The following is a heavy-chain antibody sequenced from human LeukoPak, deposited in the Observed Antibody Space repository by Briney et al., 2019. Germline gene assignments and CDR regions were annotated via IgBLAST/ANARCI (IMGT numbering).Heavy chain of an antibody. CDR3: GKKEGLTYSSWYRDV. V-gene: IGHV3-23*01. CDR2: IIGSGATT. J-gene: IGHJ6*03. CDR1: GFTFSDYY. D-gene: IGHD2-21*01. Sequence: GGSLRLSCAASGFTFSDYYMSWIRQAPGKGLEWVSGIIGSGATTFYADSVKGRFSISRDNSKNTLYLQMNSLRAEDTAIYYCGKKEGLTYSSWYRDVWAKGPRSPSP.